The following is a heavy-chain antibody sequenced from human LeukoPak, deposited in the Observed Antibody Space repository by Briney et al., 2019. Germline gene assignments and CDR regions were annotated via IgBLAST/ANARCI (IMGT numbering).Heavy chain of an antibody. CDR3: ARESIAASFDP. CDR2: IYHSGST. V-gene: IGHV4-34*01. J-gene: IGHJ5*02. D-gene: IGHD6-6*01. Sequence: PSETLSLTCAVYGGSFSGYYWSWIRQPPGKGLEWIGYIYHSGSTYYNPSLKSRVTISVDRSKNQFSLKLSSVTAADTVVYYCARESIAASFDPWGQGTLVTVSS. CDR1: GGSFSGYY.